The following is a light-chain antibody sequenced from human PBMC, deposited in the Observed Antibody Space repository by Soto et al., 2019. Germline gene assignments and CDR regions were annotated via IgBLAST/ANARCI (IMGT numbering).Light chain of an antibody. V-gene: IGLV2-14*01. CDR3: SSYTSTNFVI. J-gene: IGLJ2*01. CDR1: SGDIGDYKY. Sequence: QSALTQPASVSGSPGQSITISCTGSSGDIGDYKYVSWYKQHPGKAPKLMIYDVSNRPSGVSNRFSASKSGNTASLTISGLQAEDEADYYCSSYTSTNFVIFGGGTNVTVL. CDR2: DVS.